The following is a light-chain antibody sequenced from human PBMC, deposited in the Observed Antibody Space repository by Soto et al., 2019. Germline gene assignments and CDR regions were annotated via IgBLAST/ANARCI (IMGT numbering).Light chain of an antibody. V-gene: IGLV2-8*01. Sequence: ALTQPPSASGSPGQSVAISCTGTSSDVGGYNYVSWYQQHPGKAPKLMIYEVNKRPSGVPDRFSGSKSGNTASLTVSGLQAEDEADYYCSSYAGSSNVFGTGTKGTVL. CDR3: SSYAGSSNV. CDR1: SSDVGGYNY. CDR2: EVN. J-gene: IGLJ1*01.